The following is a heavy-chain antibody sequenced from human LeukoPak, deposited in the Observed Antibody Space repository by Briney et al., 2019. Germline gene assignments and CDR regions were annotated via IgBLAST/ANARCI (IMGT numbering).Heavy chain of an antibody. V-gene: IGHV1-46*01. CDR2: INPSGGST. CDR3: AREMGKVYSGYDPGHFDY. J-gene: IGHJ4*02. D-gene: IGHD5-12*01. CDR1: GYTFTSYY. Sequence: ASVKVSCKASGYTFTSYYMHWARQAPGQGLEWMGIINPSGGSTSYAQKFQGRVTMTRDMSTSTVYMELSSLRSEDTAVYYCAREMGKVYSGYDPGHFDYWGQGTLVTVSS.